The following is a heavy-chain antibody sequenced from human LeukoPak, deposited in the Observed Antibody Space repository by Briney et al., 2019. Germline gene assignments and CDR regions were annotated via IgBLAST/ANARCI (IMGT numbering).Heavy chain of an antibody. V-gene: IGHV4-59*01. CDR2: IYYSGNT. J-gene: IGHJ5*02. D-gene: IGHD1-1*01. CDR1: GGSISSSY. Sequence: PSETLSLTCTVSGGSISSSYWSWIRQPPGKGLEWIGYIYYSGNTNYNPSLKSRVTISVDTSKNQFSLKLSSVTAADTAVYYCARGGSTGTNLNWVDPWGQGTLVTVSS. CDR3: ARGGSTGTNLNWVDP.